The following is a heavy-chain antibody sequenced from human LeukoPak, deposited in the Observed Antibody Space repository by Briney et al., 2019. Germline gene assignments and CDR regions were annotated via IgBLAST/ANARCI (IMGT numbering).Heavy chain of an antibody. D-gene: IGHD1-26*01. CDR2: VSGSGRTT. CDR3: TKDQIEGATLEYYYGLDV. CDR1: GFTFRSYA. J-gene: IGHJ6*02. V-gene: IGHV3-23*01. Sequence: GGSPRLSCAASGFTFRSYAMGWVRQAPGKGLEWVSVVSGSGRTTYYTDSVKGRFTISRDNSKNTLYLQMNGLRAEDSAVYYCTKDQIEGATLEYYYGLDVWGQATTVTVSS.